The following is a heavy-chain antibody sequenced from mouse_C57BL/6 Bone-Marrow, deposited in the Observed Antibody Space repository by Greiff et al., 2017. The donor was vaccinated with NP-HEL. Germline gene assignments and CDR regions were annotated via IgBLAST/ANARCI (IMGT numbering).Heavy chain of an antibody. Sequence: DVKLVESGGGLVQPKGSLKLSCAASGFSFNTYAMNWVRQAPGKGLEWVARIRSKSNNYATYYADSVKDRFTISRDDSESMLYLQMNNLKTEDTAMYYCVRPDDYEGYFDYWGQGTTLTVSS. CDR1: GFSFNTYA. D-gene: IGHD2-4*01. CDR3: VRPDDYEGYFDY. V-gene: IGHV10-1*01. J-gene: IGHJ2*01. CDR2: IRSKSNNYAT.